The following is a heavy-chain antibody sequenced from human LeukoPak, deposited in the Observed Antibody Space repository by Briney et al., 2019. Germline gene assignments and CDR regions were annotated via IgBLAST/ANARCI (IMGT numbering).Heavy chain of an antibody. V-gene: IGHV3-43*02. D-gene: IGHD3-9*01. CDR1: GFTFDDYA. CDR2: ISGDGGST. Sequence: GGSLRLSCAASGFTFDDYAMHWVRQAPGKGLEWVSLISGDGGSTYYAGSVKGRFTISRDNSKNSLYLQMNSLRTEDTALYYCAKDMKGPLHFGWKHDYWGQGTLVTVSP. J-gene: IGHJ4*02. CDR3: AKDMKGPLHFGWKHDY.